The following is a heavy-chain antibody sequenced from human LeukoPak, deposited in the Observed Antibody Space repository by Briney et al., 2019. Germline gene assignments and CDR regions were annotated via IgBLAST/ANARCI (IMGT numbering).Heavy chain of an antibody. J-gene: IGHJ3*02. CDR2: MYTSGST. Sequence: SETLSLTCTVSGGSISSGSYYWSWIRQPAGKGLEWIGRMYTSGSTNYNPSLKSRVTISVDTSKTQFPLRLSSVTAADTAVYYCARSWFGERAFDIWGQGTMVTVSS. CDR1: GGSISSGSYY. CDR3: ARSWFGERAFDI. V-gene: IGHV4-61*02. D-gene: IGHD3-10*01.